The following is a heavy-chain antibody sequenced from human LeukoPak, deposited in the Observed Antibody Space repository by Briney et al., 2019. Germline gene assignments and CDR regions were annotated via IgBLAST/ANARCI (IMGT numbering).Heavy chain of an antibody. CDR3: TRAGVVSYYFDY. V-gene: IGHV3-49*04. CDR1: GFTFGDYA. CDR2: IRSTPHGGTT. D-gene: IGHD3-10*01. Sequence: PGGSLRLSCTASGFTFGDYAMNWVRQASGKGLEWVGFIRSTPHGGTTEYAASVKGRFTIFRDDSKSIAYLQMNSLKTEDTAMYYCTRAGVVSYYFDYWGQGTLVTVSS. J-gene: IGHJ4*02.